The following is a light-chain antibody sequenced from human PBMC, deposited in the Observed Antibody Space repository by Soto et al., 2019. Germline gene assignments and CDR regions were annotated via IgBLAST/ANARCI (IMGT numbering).Light chain of an antibody. CDR1: SSDVGAYNS. CDR3: SSYTSSNSYV. V-gene: IGLV2-14*01. J-gene: IGLJ1*01. CDR2: DVS. Sequence: QSVLTQPASVSGSHGQSSAISCTGTSSDVGAYNSVSWYQQYPGKAPKLMIHDVSNRPSGVSDRFSGSKSGNTASLTISGLQAEDEADYYCSSYTSSNSYVFGSGTKVTVL.